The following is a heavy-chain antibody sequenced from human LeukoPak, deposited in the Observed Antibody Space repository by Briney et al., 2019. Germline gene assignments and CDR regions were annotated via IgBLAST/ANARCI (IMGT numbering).Heavy chain of an antibody. Sequence: PGGSLRLSCSASGFTFSNYPMHWVRQAPGKGLEYVSAISSNGGSTYYADSVKGRFTISRDNSKNTLYLQMSSLRGEDTAVYSCVKRTTGTNFFDYWGQGTLVTVSS. CDR2: ISSNGGST. V-gene: IGHV3-64D*06. D-gene: IGHD1-1*01. CDR1: GFTFSNYP. CDR3: VKRTTGTNFFDY. J-gene: IGHJ4*02.